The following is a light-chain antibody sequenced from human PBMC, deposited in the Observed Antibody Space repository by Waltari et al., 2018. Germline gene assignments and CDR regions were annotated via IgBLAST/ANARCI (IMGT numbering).Light chain of an antibody. CDR3: SSYTSSSTLYV. CDR2: EVS. J-gene: IGLJ1*01. Sequence: QSALTQPAXVSGSPGQSITISCTGTSSDVGGYNYVSWYQQHPGKAPKLMIYEVSNRPSGVSXRXSGSKSGNTASLTISGLXAEDEADYYCSSYTSSSTLYVFGTGTKVTVL. CDR1: SSDVGGYNY. V-gene: IGLV2-14*01.